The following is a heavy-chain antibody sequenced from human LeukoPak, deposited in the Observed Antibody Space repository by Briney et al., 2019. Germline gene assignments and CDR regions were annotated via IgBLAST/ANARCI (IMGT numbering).Heavy chain of an antibody. CDR1: GYTFTSYD. CDR3: ARTPRTFGGPHH. Sequence: GASMKVSCKASGYTFTSYDINWVRQATGQGLEWMGWMNPNSGNTGYAQKFQGRVTMTRNTSISTAYMELSSLRSEDTAVYYCARTPRTFGGPHHWGQGTLVTVSS. D-gene: IGHD3-16*01. J-gene: IGHJ5*02. CDR2: MNPNSGNT. V-gene: IGHV1-8*01.